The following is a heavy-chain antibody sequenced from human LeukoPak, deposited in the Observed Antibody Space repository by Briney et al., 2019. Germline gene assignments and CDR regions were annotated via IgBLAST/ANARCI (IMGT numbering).Heavy chain of an antibody. CDR3: ARRSTTVDY. D-gene: IGHD2/OR15-2a*01. CDR1: GGSISSSNYY. CDR2: IYHSGST. Sequence: SETLSLTCAVSGGSISSSNYYWGWIRQPPGKGLEWIGSIYHSGSTYYNPSLKSRVTISVDTSKNQFSLKLSSVTAADTAVYYCARRSTTVDYWGQGTLVTVSS. V-gene: IGHV4-39*07. J-gene: IGHJ4*02.